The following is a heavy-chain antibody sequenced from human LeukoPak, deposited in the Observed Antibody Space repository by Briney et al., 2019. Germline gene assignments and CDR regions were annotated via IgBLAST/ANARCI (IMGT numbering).Heavy chain of an antibody. V-gene: IGHV4-59*08. Sequence: SETLSLTCTVSGGAISTYYWSWIRQPPGKGLEWIGYIYYSGSTDYNPSLKSRVTISVDMSKNQFSLKLSSVTAADTAVYYCARLNSGSYYPFDYWGQGTLATVSS. CDR2: IYYSGST. J-gene: IGHJ4*02. CDR1: GGAISTYY. D-gene: IGHD1-26*01. CDR3: ARLNSGSYYPFDY.